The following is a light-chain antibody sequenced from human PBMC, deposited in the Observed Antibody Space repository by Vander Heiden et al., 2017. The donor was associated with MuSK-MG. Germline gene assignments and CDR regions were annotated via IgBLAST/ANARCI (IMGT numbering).Light chain of an antibody. CDR1: QSISSY. V-gene: IGKV1-39*01. CDR2: AAS. Sequence: DIQMTQSPSSLSASVGDRVTITCRASQSISSYLNWYQQKPGKAPKLLIYAASSLQGGVPSRFSGSGSGTDFTLTISSRQPEDFAPYYCQQSDSTPMYTFGQGTKLELK. CDR3: QQSDSTPMYT. J-gene: IGKJ2*01.